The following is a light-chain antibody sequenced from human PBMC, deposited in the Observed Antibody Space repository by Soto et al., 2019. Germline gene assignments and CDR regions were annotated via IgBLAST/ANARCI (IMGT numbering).Light chain of an antibody. J-gene: IGKJ4*01. CDR2: GAS. CDR1: QTITTY. Sequence: DSQMTQSPSSLSASVGDIVTITCRASQTITTYLNWYQQKPGKAPKLLIYGASNLRSGVPSRFSGGGSGTEFTLTISPLQAEDFATYFCQESYSTPAVSFGGGTKVDIK. CDR3: QESYSTPAVS. V-gene: IGKV1-39*01.